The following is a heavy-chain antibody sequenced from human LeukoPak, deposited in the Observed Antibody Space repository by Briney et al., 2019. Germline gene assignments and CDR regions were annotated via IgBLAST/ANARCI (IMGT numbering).Heavy chain of an antibody. D-gene: IGHD5-12*01. CDR1: GGSISSYY. CDR3: ARGSIVATRFDY. V-gene: IGHV4-4*07. Sequence: PSETLSLTCSVSGGSISSYYWSWIRQPAGKGLEWIGRIHTSGSTNYNPSLKSRVTMSGDTSKNQFSLKLSSVTAADTAVYYCARGSIVATRFDYWGQGTLVTVSS. J-gene: IGHJ4*02. CDR2: IHTSGST.